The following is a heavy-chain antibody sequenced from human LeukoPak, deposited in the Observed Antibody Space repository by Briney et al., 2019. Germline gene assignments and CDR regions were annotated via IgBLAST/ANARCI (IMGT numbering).Heavy chain of an antibody. V-gene: IGHV3-30*03. D-gene: IGHD1-26*01. CDR2: ISNDGGNK. Sequence: GRSLRLSCAASGITFRSYGMHWVRQAPGKGLEWVAVISNDGGNKYYADSVKGRFTMSRDNSKNRLFLQMNSLRAEDTAVYYCSMSFGGSSSFDYWGQGTLVTVSS. J-gene: IGHJ4*02. CDR1: GITFRSYG. CDR3: SMSFGGSSSFDY.